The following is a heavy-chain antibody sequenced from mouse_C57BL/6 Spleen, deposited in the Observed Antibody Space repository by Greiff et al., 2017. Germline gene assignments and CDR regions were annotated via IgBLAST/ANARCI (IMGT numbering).Heavy chain of an antibody. CDR3: ARDPVVAGDYYAMDY. CDR1: GYTFTSYG. CDR2: IYPRSGNT. J-gene: IGHJ4*01. D-gene: IGHD1-1*01. Sequence: QVQLQQSGAELARPGASVKLSCKASGYTFTSYGISWVKQRPGQGLEWIGEIYPRSGNTYYNEKFKGKATLTADKSSSTAYMELRSLTSEDSAVYFCARDPVVAGDYYAMDYWGQGTSVTVSS. V-gene: IGHV1-81*01.